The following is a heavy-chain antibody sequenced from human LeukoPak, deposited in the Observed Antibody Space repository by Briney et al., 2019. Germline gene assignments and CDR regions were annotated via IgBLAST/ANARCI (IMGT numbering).Heavy chain of an antibody. D-gene: IGHD2-2*02. J-gene: IGHJ6*03. V-gene: IGHV4-59*01. CDR3: AREYQLLYDSDYYYYMDV. CDR2: IYYSGST. Sequence: SETLSLTCTVSGGSISSYYWSWIRQPPGKGLEWIGYIYYSGSTNYNPSLKSRVTISVDTSKSQFSLKLSSVTAADTAVYYCAREYQLLYDSDYYYYMDVWAKGPRSPSP. CDR1: GGSISSYY.